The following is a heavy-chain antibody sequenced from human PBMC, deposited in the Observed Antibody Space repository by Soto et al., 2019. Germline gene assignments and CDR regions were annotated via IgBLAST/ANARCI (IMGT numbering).Heavy chain of an antibody. CDR1: GGSISSYF. Sequence: SETLSLTCTVSGGSISSYFWSWIRQPPGKGLEWIGYIYYSGSTNYNPSLSSRVTISVDTSKNQFSLKLSSVTAADTAVYYCARNRHGYSYGPFDYWGQGTLVTVSS. D-gene: IGHD5-18*01. CDR3: ARNRHGYSYGPFDY. V-gene: IGHV4-59*01. CDR2: IYYSGST. J-gene: IGHJ4*02.